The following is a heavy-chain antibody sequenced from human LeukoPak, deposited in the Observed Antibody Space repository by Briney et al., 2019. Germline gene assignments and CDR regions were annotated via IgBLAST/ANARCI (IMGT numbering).Heavy chain of an antibody. CDR1: GYSITSGYY. CDR2: IYHSGST. V-gene: IGHV4-38-2*01. D-gene: IGHD6-19*01. Sequence: KTSETLSLTCAISGYSITSGYYWGWIRQPPGKGLEWIGSIYHSGSTYYNPSLKSRVTISVDTSKTQFSLKLSSVTAADTAVYYCARVKYSSGWYYYFDYWGQGTLVTVSS. J-gene: IGHJ4*02. CDR3: ARVKYSSGWYYYFDY.